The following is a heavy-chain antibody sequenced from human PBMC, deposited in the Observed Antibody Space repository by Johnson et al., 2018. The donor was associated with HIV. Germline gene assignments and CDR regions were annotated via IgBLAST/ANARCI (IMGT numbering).Heavy chain of an antibody. J-gene: IGHJ3*02. CDR2: INWNGGSR. D-gene: IGHD6-6*01. V-gene: IGHV3-20*04. CDR3: AKGVRGSSCYDAFDI. CDR1: GFTFDDYA. Sequence: VQLVESGGGVVRPGGSLRLSCAASGFTFDDYAMSWVRQAPGKGLEWVSGINWNGGSRGYADSVKGRFTISRDNSKNTLYLQMSSLRADDTAVYYCAKGVRGSSCYDAFDIWGQGTMVTVS.